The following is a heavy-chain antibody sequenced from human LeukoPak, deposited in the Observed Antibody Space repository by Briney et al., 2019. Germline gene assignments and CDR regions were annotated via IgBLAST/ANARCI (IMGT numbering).Heavy chain of an antibody. D-gene: IGHD1-1*01. Sequence: GGSLRLSYAASGFTFGTYWMTWVRQAPGKGLEWVANINQDGRDKYYEDSVKGRFTISRDNAKKSLYLQMNSLRVEDSAVYYCAIRLVDYWGQGTVVTVSS. CDR1: GFTFGTYW. V-gene: IGHV3-7*01. CDR3: AIRLVDY. CDR2: INQDGRDK. J-gene: IGHJ4*02.